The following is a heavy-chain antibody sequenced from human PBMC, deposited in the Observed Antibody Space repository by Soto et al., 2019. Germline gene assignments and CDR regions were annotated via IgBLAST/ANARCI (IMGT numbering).Heavy chain of an antibody. V-gene: IGHV3-23*01. Sequence: PGGSLRLSCAASGFTFSSYAVSWVRQAPGKGLEWVSAISGSGGSTYYADSVKGRFTISRDNSKNTLYLQMNSLRAEDTAVYYCAKDPIEDVGATETLDYWGQGTLVTVS. CDR2: ISGSGGST. CDR1: GFTFSSYA. J-gene: IGHJ4*02. CDR3: AKDPIEDVGATETLDY. D-gene: IGHD1-26*01.